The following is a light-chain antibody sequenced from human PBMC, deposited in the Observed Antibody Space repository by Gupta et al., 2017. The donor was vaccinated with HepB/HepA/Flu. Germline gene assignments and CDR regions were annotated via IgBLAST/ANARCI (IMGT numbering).Light chain of an antibody. V-gene: IGKV3-15*01. CDR3: QQYNDWPMT. CDR1: QTVGRN. CDR2: GAS. Sequence: ETVMTQFPATLSVSPGESANLSCRASQTVGRNLAWYQHTSGQAPVLLIYGASTRVTGVPYRFSGSGSQTEFTLTISSLQSEELAIYYCQQYNDWPMTFGQGTTVEIE. J-gene: IGKJ1*01.